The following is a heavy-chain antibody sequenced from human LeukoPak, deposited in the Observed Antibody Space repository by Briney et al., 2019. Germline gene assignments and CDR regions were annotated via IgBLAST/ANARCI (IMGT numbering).Heavy chain of an antibody. J-gene: IGHJ6*04. Sequence: PSETLCLTCAVYGGSFSGYYWSRIRQPPGKGLEWIGEINHSGSTNYNPSLKSRVTISVDTSKNQFSLKLSSVTAADTAVYYCAIRTGYYGNYYSYGMYVWGKGTTVTVSS. V-gene: IGHV4-34*01. CDR2: INHSGST. D-gene: IGHD3/OR15-3a*01. CDR3: AIRTGYYGNYYSYGMYV. CDR1: GGSFSGYY.